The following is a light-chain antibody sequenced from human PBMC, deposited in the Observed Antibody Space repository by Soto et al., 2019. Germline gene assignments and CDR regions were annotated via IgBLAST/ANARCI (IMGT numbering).Light chain of an antibody. Sequence: EIVLTQSPGTLSLSPGERATLSCRASQSVSSTYLAWYQQKPGPAPRLLLYGASSRATCTPDRFSGSGSGTDFTLTISRLEPEDFAVYYCQQYGSSPPYTFGQGTKLEIK. J-gene: IGKJ2*01. V-gene: IGKV3-20*01. CDR2: GAS. CDR1: QSVSSTY. CDR3: QQYGSSPPYT.